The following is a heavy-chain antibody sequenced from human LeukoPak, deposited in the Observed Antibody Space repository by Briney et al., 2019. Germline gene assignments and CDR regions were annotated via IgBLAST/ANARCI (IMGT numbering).Heavy chain of an antibody. CDR2: THYSGST. J-gene: IGHJ5*02. Sequence: SETLSLTCTVSGGSISSSSYYWGWIRQPPGKGLEWIGSTHYSGSTYYNPSLKSRVTISVDTSKNQFSLKLSSVTAADTAVYYCARRGSSSWRPIGWFDPWGQGTLVTVSS. D-gene: IGHD6-13*01. CDR1: GGSISSSSYY. V-gene: IGHV4-39*01. CDR3: ARRGSSSWRPIGWFDP.